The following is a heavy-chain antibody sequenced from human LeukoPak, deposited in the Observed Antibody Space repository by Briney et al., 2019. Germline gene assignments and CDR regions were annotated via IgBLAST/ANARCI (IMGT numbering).Heavy chain of an antibody. Sequence: ASVKVSCKASGYTFIGYYMVWVRQAPGQGLEWMGWINPNSGGTIHAQKFQGRVTMTRGTSISTAYMELSRLRSDDTAVYYCARGSSWNCGGDCYSIDSWGQGTLVTVSS. J-gene: IGHJ4*02. CDR3: ARGSSWNCGGDCYSIDS. CDR1: GYTFIGYY. V-gene: IGHV1-2*02. CDR2: INPNSGGT. D-gene: IGHD2-21*02.